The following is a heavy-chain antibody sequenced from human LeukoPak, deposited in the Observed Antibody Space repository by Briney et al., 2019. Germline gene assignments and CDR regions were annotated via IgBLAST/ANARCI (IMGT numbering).Heavy chain of an antibody. CDR3: ARLGGYYYDSSGNIQGPFDY. D-gene: IGHD3-22*01. CDR1: GGSISTYY. J-gene: IGHJ4*02. CDR2: VFYSGST. V-gene: IGHV4-59*08. Sequence: SETLSLTCTVSGGSISTYYWSWIRQPPGKGLEWIGYVFYSGSTNYNPSLKSRVTISIDTSENQFSLKLTSVTAADTAVYYCARLGGYYYDSSGNIQGPFDYWGQGTLVTVSS.